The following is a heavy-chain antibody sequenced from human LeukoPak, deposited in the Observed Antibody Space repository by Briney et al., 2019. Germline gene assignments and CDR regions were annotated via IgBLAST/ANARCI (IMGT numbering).Heavy chain of an antibody. V-gene: IGHV1-2*02. D-gene: IGHD3-22*01. CDR3: ARDLDYYDSSGYGSHAFDI. Sequence: VASVKVSCKAPGYTFTAYYMHWVRQAPGQGLEWMGWINPNSGGTNYAQKFQGRVTMTRDTSISTAYMELSRLRSDDTAVYYCARDLDYYDSSGYGSHAFDIWGQGTMVTVSS. CDR2: INPNSGGT. CDR1: GYTFTAYY. J-gene: IGHJ3*02.